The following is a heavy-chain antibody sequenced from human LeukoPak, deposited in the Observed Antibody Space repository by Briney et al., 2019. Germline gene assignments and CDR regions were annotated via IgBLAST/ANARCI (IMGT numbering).Heavy chain of an antibody. Sequence: GGSLRLSCAASGFTFSSYSMNWVRQAPGKWLEWVSSISSSSSYIYYADSVKGRFTISRDNAKNSLYLQMNSLRAEDTAVYYCARVAYYDILTSYYTEPVPDWNWFDPWGQGTLVTVSS. CDR3: ARVAYYDILTSYYTEPVPDWNWFDP. D-gene: IGHD3-9*01. J-gene: IGHJ5*02. V-gene: IGHV3-21*01. CDR1: GFTFSSYS. CDR2: ISSSSSYI.